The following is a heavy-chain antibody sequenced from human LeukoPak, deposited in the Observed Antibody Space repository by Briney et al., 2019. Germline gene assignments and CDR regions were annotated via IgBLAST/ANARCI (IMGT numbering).Heavy chain of an antibody. CDR3: VKDAGNIVGAPGALDI. Sequence: PGGSLRLSCTTSGFNFDDYGMHWVRQAPGKGLEWVSLISWDSSKTYYANSVKGRFTLSRDNSKNSLYLQMNSLSDEDTALYYCVKDAGNIVGAPGALDIWGQGTMVTVSS. V-gene: IGHV3-43D*03. CDR2: ISWDSSKT. J-gene: IGHJ3*02. D-gene: IGHD1-26*01. CDR1: GFNFDDYG.